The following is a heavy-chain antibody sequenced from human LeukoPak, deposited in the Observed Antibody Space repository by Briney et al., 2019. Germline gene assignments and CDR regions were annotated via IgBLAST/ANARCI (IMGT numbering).Heavy chain of an antibody. J-gene: IGHJ6*02. CDR2: IWYDGSNK. D-gene: IGHD4-23*01. CDR3: ARVVDGNSNYYYYGMDV. V-gene: IGHV3-33*01. CDR1: GFTFSSYG. Sequence: PGGSLRLSCAASGFTFSSYGMHWVGQAPGKGLEWVAVIWYDGSNKYYADSVKGRFTISRDNSKNTLYLQMNSLRAEDTAVYYCARVVDGNSNYYYYGMDVWGQGTTVTVSS.